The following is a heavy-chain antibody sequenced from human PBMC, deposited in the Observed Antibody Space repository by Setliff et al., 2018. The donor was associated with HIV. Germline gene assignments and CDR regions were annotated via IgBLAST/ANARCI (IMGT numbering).Heavy chain of an antibody. V-gene: IGHV4-39*01. J-gene: IGHJ5*02. Sequence: SETLSLTCRVYGGSITSGNYYWGWIRQAPGKGLEWIASMIYGGDTWYNPSLKSRVTRYVDTANNEISLRLSSVTAEDPAVYRCARPHSGRGGGAWFDPWGQGIQVTVSS. CDR3: ARPHSGRGGGAWFDP. CDR2: MIYGGDT. CDR1: GGSITSGNYY. D-gene: IGHD6-19*01.